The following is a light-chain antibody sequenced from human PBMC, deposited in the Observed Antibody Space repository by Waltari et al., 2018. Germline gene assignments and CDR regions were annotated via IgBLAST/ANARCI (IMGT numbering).Light chain of an antibody. CDR1: SSNIWTYN. Sequence: QSVLTQPPSASGTPGQRVTISCSGSSSNIWTYNVNWYQHLPGAAPKLLICLNNQRPAGVPDRFSASKSGTSASLAISGLQSEDEADYYCAAWDGSLNGVVFGGGTKLTVL. J-gene: IGLJ2*01. CDR2: LNN. V-gene: IGLV1-44*01. CDR3: AAWDGSLNGVV.